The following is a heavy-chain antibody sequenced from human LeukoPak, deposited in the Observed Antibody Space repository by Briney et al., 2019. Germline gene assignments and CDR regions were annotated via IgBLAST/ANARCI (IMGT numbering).Heavy chain of an antibody. CDR3: ARAGDYYDSRGYYHSLDF. J-gene: IGHJ4*02. Sequence: SETLSVTFTVSGGSISSYHWSWIRQPPGKGLEWIGFISYSGSTYYSPSLRSRVTISLDTSKNQFSLELTSVTAADTAVYYCARAGDYYDSRGYYHSLDFWGQGTLVSVSS. D-gene: IGHD3-22*01. CDR2: ISYSGST. V-gene: IGHV4-59*01. CDR1: GGSISSYH.